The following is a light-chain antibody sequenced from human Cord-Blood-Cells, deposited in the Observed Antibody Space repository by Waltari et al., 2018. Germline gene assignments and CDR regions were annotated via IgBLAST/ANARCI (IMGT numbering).Light chain of an antibody. CDR2: QDS. Sequence: SYELTQPPSVSVSPGQTASITCSGDKLGDKYACWYQQKPGQSPVLVIYQDSKRPSGFPERFPGSNPGNPATLTISGTQAMDEADYYCQAWDSSTVVFGGGTKLTVL. CDR1: KLGDKY. V-gene: IGLV3-1*01. CDR3: QAWDSSTVV. J-gene: IGLJ2*01.